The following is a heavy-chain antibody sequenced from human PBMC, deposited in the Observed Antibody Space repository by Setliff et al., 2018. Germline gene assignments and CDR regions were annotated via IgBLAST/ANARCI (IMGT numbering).Heavy chain of an antibody. CDR2: IYYSGTA. Sequence: SETLSLTCTISGDSISDISYYWGFIRQSPGKGPEWIGSIYYSGTAYYNPSLESRVTMFVDTSKNQFSLKLSSVSAADTAVYYCARARSGDYSDSGRYYYYYYMDVWGKGTTVTVSS. CDR3: ARARSGDYSDSGRYYYYYYMDV. J-gene: IGHJ6*03. D-gene: IGHD3-10*01. V-gene: IGHV4-39*01. CDR1: GDSISDISYY.